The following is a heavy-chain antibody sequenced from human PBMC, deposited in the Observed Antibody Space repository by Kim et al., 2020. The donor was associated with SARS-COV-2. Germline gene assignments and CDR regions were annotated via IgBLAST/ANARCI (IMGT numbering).Heavy chain of an antibody. CDR2: T. J-gene: IGHJ4*02. V-gene: IGHV1-3*01. D-gene: IGHD3-16*01. Sequence: TKYSQKVQGRVTITRDTSASPAYMELSSLRSEDTAVYYCARDRWRGEIDYWGQGTLVTVSS. CDR3: ARDRWRGEIDY.